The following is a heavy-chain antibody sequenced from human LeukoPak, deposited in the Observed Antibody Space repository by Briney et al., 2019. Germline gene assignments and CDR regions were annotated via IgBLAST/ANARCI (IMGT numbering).Heavy chain of an antibody. J-gene: IGHJ6*02. CDR1: GYAFTGYY. CDR2: MNLKSGGA. V-gene: IGHV1-2*02. Sequence: ASVKVSCKASGYAFTGYYMHWVRQAPGQGLECMGWMNLKSGGANYAQKFQGRVTMTRDTSITTAYMELSGLRSDDTAVYYCASKDYGSGDYGMEVWGQGTTVTVSS. CDR3: ASKDYGSGDYGMEV. D-gene: IGHD3-10*01.